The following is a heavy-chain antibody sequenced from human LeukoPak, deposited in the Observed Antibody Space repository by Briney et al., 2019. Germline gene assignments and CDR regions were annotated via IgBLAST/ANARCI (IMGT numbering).Heavy chain of an antibody. Sequence: GGSLRLSCAASGFTFDDYAMHWVRQAPGKGLEWVSGIRWNSGSIGYADSVKGRFTISRDSSQNTVYLQMNSLRAEDTAVYYCAKDRRSYGGTSFDSWGQGTLVTVSS. V-gene: IGHV3-9*01. D-gene: IGHD4-23*01. CDR2: IRWNSGSI. J-gene: IGHJ4*02. CDR1: GFTFDDYA. CDR3: AKDRRSYGGTSFDS.